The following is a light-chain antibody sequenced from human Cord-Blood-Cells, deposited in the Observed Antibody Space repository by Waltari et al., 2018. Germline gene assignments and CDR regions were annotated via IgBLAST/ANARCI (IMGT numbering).Light chain of an antibody. J-gene: IGKJ1*01. CDR1: QSVSSN. V-gene: IGKV3-15*01. CDR3: QQNNNWPRT. Sequence: EIVMTQSPATLSVSPGERATLSCRASQSVSSNLAWYQQKPGQAPRLLIYGSSTRATGIPARFSGRGSGTEFNLTISSLQSEDFAVYYCQQNNNWPRTFGQGTKVEIK. CDR2: GSS.